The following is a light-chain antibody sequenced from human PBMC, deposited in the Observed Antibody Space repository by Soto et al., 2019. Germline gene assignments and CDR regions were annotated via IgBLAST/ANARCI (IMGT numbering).Light chain of an antibody. V-gene: IGLV1-44*01. CDR1: SFNIGRNP. CDR2: TND. CDR3: AAWDDSLNGWV. Sequence: QSVMTQPPSASGTPGQRVTISCSGSSFNIGRNPVNWYQQFPGTAPKLLIYTNDQRPSGVPDRFSGSKSGTSASLAISGLHSEDEADYYCAAWDDSLNGWVFGGGTKVTVL. J-gene: IGLJ3*02.